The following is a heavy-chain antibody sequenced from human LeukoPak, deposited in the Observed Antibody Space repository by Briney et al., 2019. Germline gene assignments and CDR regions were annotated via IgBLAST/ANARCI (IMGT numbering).Heavy chain of an antibody. Sequence: PSETLSLTCTVSGGSISSSSYYWGWIRQPPGKGLERIGSIYYSGSTYYNPSLKSRVTISVDTSKNQFSLKLCSVTAADTAVYYCARSSGSNWFDPWGQGTLVTVSS. CDR1: GGSISSSSYY. V-gene: IGHV4-39*01. CDR3: ARSSGSNWFDP. D-gene: IGHD6-19*01. CDR2: IYYSGST. J-gene: IGHJ5*02.